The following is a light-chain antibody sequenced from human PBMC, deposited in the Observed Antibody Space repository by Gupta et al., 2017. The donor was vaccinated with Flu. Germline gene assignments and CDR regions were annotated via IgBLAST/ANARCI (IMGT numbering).Light chain of an antibody. CDR2: GDN. Sequence: QSVLTQPPSVSGAPWQRVSISCSGSSSSIGAGYDVHWYQQFPGTDPRLLIYGDNNRSSGVPDRFSGSKAGSSASLAITGVQAEDEADYYCQSYDSSLSGSVVFGGGTRLSVL. V-gene: IGLV1-40*01. CDR3: QSYDSSLSGSVV. J-gene: IGLJ2*01. CDR1: SSSIGAGYD.